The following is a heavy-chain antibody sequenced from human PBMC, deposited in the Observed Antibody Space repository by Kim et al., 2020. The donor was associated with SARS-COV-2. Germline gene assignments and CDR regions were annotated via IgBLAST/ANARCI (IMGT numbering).Heavy chain of an antibody. CDR2: ISSSSSYI. D-gene: IGHD6-13*01. CDR3: ARDQEYSSSCHDY. V-gene: IGHV3-21*01. Sequence: GGSLRLSCAASGFTFSSYSMNWVRQAPGKGLEWVSSISSSSSYIYYADSVKGRFTISRDNAKNSLYLQMNSLRAEDTAVYYCARDQEYSSSCHDYWGQGTLVTVSS. J-gene: IGHJ4*02. CDR1: GFTFSSYS.